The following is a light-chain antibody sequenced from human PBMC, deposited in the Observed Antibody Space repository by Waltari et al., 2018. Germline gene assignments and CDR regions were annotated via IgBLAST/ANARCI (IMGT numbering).Light chain of an antibody. CDR1: QSLLHSNGYNF. CDR2: LGS. V-gene: IGKV2-28*01. CDR3: MQALQTPWT. J-gene: IGKJ1*01. Sequence: DIVMTQSPLSLPVAPGEPASISCRSSQSLLHSNGYNFFDWYLQKPGQSPQLLIYLGSNRASGVPDRFSGSGSGTDFTLRITRVEAEDVGIYYCMQALQTPWTFGQGTMVEIK.